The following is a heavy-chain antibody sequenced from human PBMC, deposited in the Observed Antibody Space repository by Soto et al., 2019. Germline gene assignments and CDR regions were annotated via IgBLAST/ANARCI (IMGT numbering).Heavy chain of an antibody. CDR2: IYHSGST. Sequence: QLQLQESGSGLVKPSQTLSITCAVSGGSISSGGYSWSWIRQPPGKGLEWIGYIYHSGSTYYNPSLKSRVTTSVDRSNNQLSLKLLSVTAAHTAGYYLARVAGLWGRGTLVTVYS. D-gene: IGHD3-10*01. CDR1: GGSISSGGYS. V-gene: IGHV4-30-2*01. CDR3: ARVAGL. J-gene: IGHJ2*01.